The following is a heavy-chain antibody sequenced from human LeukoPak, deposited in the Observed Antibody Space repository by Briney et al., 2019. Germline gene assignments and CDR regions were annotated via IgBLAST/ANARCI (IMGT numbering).Heavy chain of an antibody. CDR3: ARVGAAAGPHWFDP. J-gene: IGHJ5*02. CDR1: GYSISSGYY. CDR2: IYYSGST. Sequence: SETLSLTCTVSGYSISSGYYWSWIRQPPGKGLEWIGYIYYSGSTNYNPSLKSRVTISVDTSKNQFSLKLSSVTAADTAVYYCARVGAAAGPHWFDPWGQGTLVTVSS. D-gene: IGHD6-13*01. V-gene: IGHV4-61*01.